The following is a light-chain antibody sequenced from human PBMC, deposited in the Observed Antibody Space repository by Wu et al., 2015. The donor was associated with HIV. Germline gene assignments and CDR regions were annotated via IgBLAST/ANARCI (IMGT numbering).Light chain of an antibody. Sequence: EIVLTQSPGTLSLSPGERATLSCRASQSINDNLAWYQQTPGQAPRLLIYGASTRATGIPARFSGSGFGTEFSLTISNMQSEDFAVYYCQQYHKWPPITFGGGTKVEIK. V-gene: IGKV3-15*01. CDR3: QQYHKWPPIT. J-gene: IGKJ4*01. CDR2: GAS. CDR1: QSINDN.